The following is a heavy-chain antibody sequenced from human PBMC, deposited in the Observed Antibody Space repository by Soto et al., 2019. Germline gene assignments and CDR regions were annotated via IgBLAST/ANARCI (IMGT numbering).Heavy chain of an antibody. V-gene: IGHV3-64*01. D-gene: IGHD6-6*01. J-gene: IGHJ6*03. CDR3: ARRARPDFYYMDV. Sequence: AGGSLRLSCAASGFTLSGYAMDWVRQAPGKGLEYVSGISSNGVGTYYANSVQGRFTISRDNSKNTVYLQMGSLGPEDMAVYYCARRARPDFYYMDVWGKGTTVTVSS. CDR1: GFTLSGYA. CDR2: ISSNGVGT.